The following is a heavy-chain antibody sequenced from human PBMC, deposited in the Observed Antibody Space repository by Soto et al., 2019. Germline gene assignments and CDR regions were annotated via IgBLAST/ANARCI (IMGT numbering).Heavy chain of an antibody. CDR1: GFSLTSSGVG. D-gene: IGHD6-19*01. CDR2: IYWNDDD. CDR3: AHRPGGSGFRYYFDY. V-gene: IGHV2-5*01. Sequence: QITLKESGPPLVKPTQTITLTCSFSGFSLTSSGVGVGWFRQARGKALEWLGLIYWNDDDRYRASLHSRLTITKDTSKNQVVLTMTNMDPVDTATYYCAHRPGGSGFRYYFDYWGQGTLVTVSS. J-gene: IGHJ4*02.